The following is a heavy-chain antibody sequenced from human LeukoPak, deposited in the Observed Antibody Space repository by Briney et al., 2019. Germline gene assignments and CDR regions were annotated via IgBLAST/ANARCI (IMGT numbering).Heavy chain of an antibody. CDR1: GFIFSSSG. CDR3: ARDRSSSWFYFDL. CDR2: IWHHGNYT. V-gene: IGHV3-33*01. Sequence: PGGSLRLSCVASGFIFSSSGMHWVRQAPGKGLEWVAIIWHHGNYTYYGDSVKGRFTISRDNSKNTLYLQMNSLGAEDTAVYYCARDRSSSWFYFDLWGQGTLVTVSS. D-gene: IGHD6-13*01. J-gene: IGHJ4*02.